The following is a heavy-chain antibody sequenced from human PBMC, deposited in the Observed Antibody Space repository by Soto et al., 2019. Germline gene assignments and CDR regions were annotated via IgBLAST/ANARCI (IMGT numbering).Heavy chain of an antibody. CDR2: FDPEDGET. Sequence: ASVKVSCKVSGYTLTELSMHWVRQAPGKGLEWMGGFDPEDGETIYAQKFQGRVTMTEDTSTDTAYMELSSLRSEDTAVYYCATTGRILYRADQPHYYYGMEVWGQGTTVTVSS. D-gene: IGHD2-15*01. J-gene: IGHJ6*02. V-gene: IGHV1-24*01. CDR1: GYTLTELS. CDR3: ATTGRILYRADQPHYYYGMEV.